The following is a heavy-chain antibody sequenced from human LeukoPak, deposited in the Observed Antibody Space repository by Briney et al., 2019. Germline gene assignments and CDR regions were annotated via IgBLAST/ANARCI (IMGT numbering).Heavy chain of an antibody. Sequence: SETLSLTCTVSGGSISSSSYYWGWIHQPPGKGLEWIGSIYYSGSTYYNPSLKSRVTISVDTSKNQFSLKLSSVTAADTAVYYCARHVTNRSSDFDYWGQGTLVTVSS. CDR2: IYYSGST. CDR1: GGSISSSSYY. D-gene: IGHD6-13*01. CDR3: ARHVTNRSSDFDY. V-gene: IGHV4-39*01. J-gene: IGHJ4*02.